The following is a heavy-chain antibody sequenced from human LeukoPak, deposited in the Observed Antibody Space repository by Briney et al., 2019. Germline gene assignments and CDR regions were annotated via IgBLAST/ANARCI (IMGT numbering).Heavy chain of an antibody. V-gene: IGHV5-51*01. CDR3: ARYMAAGDVAFDI. CDR1: GYSFTNYW. J-gene: IGHJ3*02. D-gene: IGHD2-21*02. Sequence: GESLKISCMGSGYSFTNYWIGWVRQMPGKGLEWMGIIDPGDSDTRYSPSFQGHITISADRSISTAYLQWSSLKASDTAMYYCARYMAAGDVAFDIWGPGTVVAVSS. CDR2: IDPGDSDT.